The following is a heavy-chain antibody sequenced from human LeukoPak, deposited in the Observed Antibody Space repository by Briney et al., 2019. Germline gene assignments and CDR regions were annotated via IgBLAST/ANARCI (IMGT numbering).Heavy chain of an antibody. CDR3: ARDRGLGY. J-gene: IGHJ4*02. CDR1: GDSISIYY. D-gene: IGHD3-10*01. Sequence: SETLSLTCSVSGDSISIYYWSWIRQPPGKGLEWIGYIYNSGSTNYNPSLKSRVTISVDTSKNQFSLKLTSVTAADTAVYYCARDRGLGYWGQGTLVTVSS. CDR2: IYNSGST. V-gene: IGHV4-59*01.